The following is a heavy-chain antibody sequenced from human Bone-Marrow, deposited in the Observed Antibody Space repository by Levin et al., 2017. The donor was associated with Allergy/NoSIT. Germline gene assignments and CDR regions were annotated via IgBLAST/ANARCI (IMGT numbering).Heavy chain of an antibody. D-gene: IGHD2-15*01. CDR1: NYSISSGFH. V-gene: IGHV4-38-2*01. Sequence: SQTLSLTCAVSNYSISSGFHWGWIRQPPGKGLEWIGSIDQSGNTYYNPSLKSRVTISVDTSKNQFSLRLTSVSAADTAVYYCARTLGYCSGDGCYYYFDHWGQGTLVTVSS. CDR3: ARTLGYCSGDGCYYYFDH. CDR2: IDQSGNT. J-gene: IGHJ4*02.